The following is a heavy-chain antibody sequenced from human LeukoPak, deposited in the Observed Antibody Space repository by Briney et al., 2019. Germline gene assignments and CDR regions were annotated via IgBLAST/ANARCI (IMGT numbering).Heavy chain of an antibody. CDR3: ARDKSGNSGWYSYFDY. D-gene: IGHD6-19*01. Sequence: GASVKVSCKASGYTFIAYYMHWVRQAPGQGLEWMGWINPNSGDTNYAQKFQGRVTMTRDTSISTAYMELSRLRSDDTAVYYCARDKSGNSGWYSYFDYWGQGTLVTVSS. CDR1: GYTFIAYY. CDR2: INPNSGDT. J-gene: IGHJ4*02. V-gene: IGHV1-2*02.